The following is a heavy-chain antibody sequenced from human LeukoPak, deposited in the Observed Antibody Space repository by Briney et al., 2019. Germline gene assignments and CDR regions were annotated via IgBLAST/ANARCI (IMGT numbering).Heavy chain of an antibody. CDR3: AGRGHRYSRD. CDR2: ISDSGIT. D-gene: IGHD2-15*01. Sequence: SETLSLICTVSGDSVSSGYWTWIRQSPGKGLEWIGHISDSGITDYNPSLKSRLSVDTSNNQFSLNLNSVTAADTAVYYCAGRGHRYSRDWGQGILVTVSS. J-gene: IGHJ1*01. CDR1: GDSVSSGY. V-gene: IGHV4-4*09.